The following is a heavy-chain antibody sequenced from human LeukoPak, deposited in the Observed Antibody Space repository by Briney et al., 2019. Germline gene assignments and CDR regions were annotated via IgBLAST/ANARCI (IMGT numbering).Heavy chain of an antibody. J-gene: IGHJ4*02. CDR1: GYTFTNYA. CDR2: INAGNGNT. Sequence: ASVKVSCKASGYTFTNYAMHWVRQAPGQRPEWMGWINAGNGNTEYSQKFRDRVTITRDISASTAYMELSSLTSEDTAVYYCARGSYYHGSGSFMGSDYWGQGTLVTVSS. CDR3: ARGSYYHGSGSFMGSDY. D-gene: IGHD3-10*01. V-gene: IGHV1-3*01.